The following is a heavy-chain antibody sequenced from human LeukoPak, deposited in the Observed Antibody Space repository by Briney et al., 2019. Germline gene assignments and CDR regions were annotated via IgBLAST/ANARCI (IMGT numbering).Heavy chain of an antibody. V-gene: IGHV5-51*01. D-gene: IGHD6-19*01. CDR3: ARLSSGGEGGYYFDY. Sequence: GESLKISCKGSGYSFTSYWIVWVRQMPGKGLEWMGIIYPGDSDTRYSRSFRGQVTISADKSISTAYLQWSSLKASDTAMYYCARLSSGGEGGYYFDYWGQGTLVTVSS. CDR2: IYPGDSDT. J-gene: IGHJ4*02. CDR1: GYSFTSYW.